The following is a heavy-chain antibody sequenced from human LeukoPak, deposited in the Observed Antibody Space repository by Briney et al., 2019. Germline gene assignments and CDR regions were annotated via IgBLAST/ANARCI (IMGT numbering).Heavy chain of an antibody. CDR2: ISDTGSYI. J-gene: IGHJ4*02. D-gene: IGHD3-9*01. V-gene: IGHV3-21*01. CDR1: GFTFSSYS. CDR3: ARGGRSTYFDWSPDY. Sequence: GGSLRLSCAASGFTFSSYSMNWVRQAPGKGLEWVSSISDTGSYIYHADSVKGRFTISRDNAKNSLYLQMNSLRAEDTAVYYCARGGRSTYFDWSPDYWGQGTLVTVSS.